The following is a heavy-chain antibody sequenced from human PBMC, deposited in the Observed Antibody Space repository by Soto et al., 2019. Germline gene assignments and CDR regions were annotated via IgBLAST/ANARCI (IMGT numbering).Heavy chain of an antibody. D-gene: IGHD5-12*01. V-gene: IGHV3-23*01. CDR3: ARGYGGHDY. CDR1: GFVFGSYD. Sequence: GGSLRLSCAASGFVFGSYDMSWVRQAPGKGLEWVSGISGSGGGTFYADFVKGRFIISRDNSKNTLYVQMNSLRVEDTAVYFCARGYGGHDYWGQGTPVTVSS. J-gene: IGHJ4*02. CDR2: ISGSGGGT.